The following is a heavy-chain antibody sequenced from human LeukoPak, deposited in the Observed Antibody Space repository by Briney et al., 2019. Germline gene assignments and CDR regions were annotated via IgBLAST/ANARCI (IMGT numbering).Heavy chain of an antibody. J-gene: IGHJ6*02. D-gene: IGHD1-26*01. CDR1: GFTFSNYG. V-gene: IGHV3-30*02. CDR2: IWYDGSNK. CDR3: AKDRGNYYYGMDV. Sequence: HAGGSLRLSCAASGFTFSNYGMHWVCHAPGKGLEWVAVIWYDGSNKCYADSVKGRFTISRDNSRNTLYLQMDSLRAEDTAVYYCAKDRGNYYYGMDVWGQGTTVTVSS.